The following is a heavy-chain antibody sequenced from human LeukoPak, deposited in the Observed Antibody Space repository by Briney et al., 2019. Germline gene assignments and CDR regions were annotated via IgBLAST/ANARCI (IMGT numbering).Heavy chain of an antibody. D-gene: IGHD3-10*01. CDR1: GGSISSGGYY. V-gene: IGHV4-30-2*01. Sequence: SETLSLTCTVSGGSISSGGYYWSWIRQPPGKGLEWIGYIYHSGSTIYNPSLKSRVTMSLDKPNNQFSLKLTSVTAADTAVYYCAGDYGSGSYRFDYWGQGTLVTVSS. CDR2: IYHSGST. J-gene: IGHJ4*02. CDR3: AGDYGSGSYRFDY.